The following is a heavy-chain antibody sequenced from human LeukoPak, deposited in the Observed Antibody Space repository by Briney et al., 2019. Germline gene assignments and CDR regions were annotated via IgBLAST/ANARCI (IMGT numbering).Heavy chain of an antibody. CDR1: GFTFSSYA. CDR3: ARGAVHGEYFDY. V-gene: IGHV3-23*01. CDR2: ISGSGGST. Sequence: TGGSLRLSCAASGFTFSSYAMSWVRQAPGKGLEWVSAISGSGGSTYYADSVKGRFTISRDNSKNTLYLQMNSLRAEDTAVYYCARGAVHGEYFDYWGQGTLVTVSS. J-gene: IGHJ4*02. D-gene: IGHD3-10*01.